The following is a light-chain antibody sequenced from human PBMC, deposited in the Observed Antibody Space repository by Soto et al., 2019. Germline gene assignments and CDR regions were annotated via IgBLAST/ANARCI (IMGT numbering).Light chain of an antibody. CDR2: DTS. J-gene: IGKJ1*01. Sequence: EIVLTQSPATLSLSPGERATLSCRASQSVSSYLAWYQQKPGQAPSLLMYDTSNRAPGIPARFSGSGSGTDFALTISSLEPEDFAVYFCQQRSKFLWTFGEWPKVDI. V-gene: IGKV3-11*01. CDR3: QQRSKFLWT. CDR1: QSVSSY.